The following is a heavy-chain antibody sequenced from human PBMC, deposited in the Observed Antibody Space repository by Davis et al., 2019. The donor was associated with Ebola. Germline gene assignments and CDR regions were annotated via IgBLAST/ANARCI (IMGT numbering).Heavy chain of an antibody. CDR1: GGSFSGYY. V-gene: IGHV4-34*01. CDR2: INHSGST. Sequence: SQTLSLTCAVYGGSFSGYYWSWIRQPPGKGLEWIGEINHSGSTNYNPSLKSRVTISVDTSKNQFSLKLSSVTAADTAVYYCARVLGYYDCRLDVWGQGTTVTVSS. J-gene: IGHJ6*02. D-gene: IGHD3-3*01. CDR3: ARVLGYYDCRLDV.